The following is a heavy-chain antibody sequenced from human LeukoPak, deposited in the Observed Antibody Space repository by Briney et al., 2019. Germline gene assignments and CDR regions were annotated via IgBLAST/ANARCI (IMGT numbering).Heavy chain of an antibody. CDR2: IYYSGST. CDR3: ARTNGDYGVYYYYGMDV. CDR1: GGSISNFY. D-gene: IGHD4-17*01. V-gene: IGHV4-59*01. Sequence: SETLSLTCTVSGGSISNFYWNWIRQPPGKGLEWIGYIYYSGSTNYNPSLKSRVTISVDTSKNQFSLKLNSVTAADTAVYYCARTNGDYGVYYYYGMDVWGQGTTVAVSS. J-gene: IGHJ6*02.